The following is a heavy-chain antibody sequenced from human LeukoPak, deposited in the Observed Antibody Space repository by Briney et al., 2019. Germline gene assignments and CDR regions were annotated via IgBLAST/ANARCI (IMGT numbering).Heavy chain of an antibody. J-gene: IGHJ3*01. CDR2: INKEGSEE. D-gene: IGHD1-14*01. CDR3: ARSNPNRNALDL. V-gene: IGHV3-7*01. Sequence: GSLRLSCAASGFHLNSYLMSWVRQAPGRGLEWVANINKEGSEENYLDSVKGRFTVSRDNAKNSLYLQMNSLRGEDTAVYYCARSNPNRNALDLWGQGTMVTISS. CDR1: GFHLNSYL.